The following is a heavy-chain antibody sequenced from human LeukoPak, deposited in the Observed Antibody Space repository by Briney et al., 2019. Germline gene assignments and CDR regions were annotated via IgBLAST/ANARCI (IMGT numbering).Heavy chain of an antibody. V-gene: IGHV4-39*07. D-gene: IGHD3-10*01. CDR3: ARDRGGDRGDIDY. CDR1: GGSISSSSYY. J-gene: IGHJ4*02. CDR2: IYYSGST. Sequence: SETLSLTCTVSGGSISSSSYYWGWIRQPPGKGLEWIGSIYYSGSTYYNPSLKSRVTISVDTSKNQFSLKLSSVTAADTAVYYCARDRGGDRGDIDYWGQGTLVTVSS.